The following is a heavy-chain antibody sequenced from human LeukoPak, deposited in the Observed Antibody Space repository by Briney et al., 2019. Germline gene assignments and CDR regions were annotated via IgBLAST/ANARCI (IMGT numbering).Heavy chain of an antibody. CDR2: IYWDDDK. D-gene: IGHD3-10*01. CDR1: GFSLRTSGVG. V-gene: IGHV2-5*02. Sequence: SGPTLVNPTQTLTLTCTFSGFSLRTSGVGVGWIRQPPGKALEWLALIYWDDDKRYSPSLKGRLTITKDTSKNQVVLTMTNMDPVDTATYYCAHRRMVRGATNAFDIWGQGTMVTVSS. J-gene: IGHJ3*02. CDR3: AHRRMVRGATNAFDI.